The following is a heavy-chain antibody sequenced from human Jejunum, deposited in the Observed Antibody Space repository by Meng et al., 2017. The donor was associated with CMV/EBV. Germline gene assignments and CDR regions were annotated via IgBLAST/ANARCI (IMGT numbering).Heavy chain of an antibody. Sequence: HTLHLTCARSGDSVSGNGAAWNWVRKSPWRGLEWLGRTSYRSRWYNDYASSVKSRITINPDTSRNHFSLQLNSVTPEDTAVYYCARDPEYTYSILDPWGQGTLVTVSS. V-gene: IGHV6-1*01. CDR3: ARDPEYTYSILDP. CDR1: GDSVSGNGAA. D-gene: IGHD5-18*01. CDR2: TSYRSRWYN. J-gene: IGHJ5*02.